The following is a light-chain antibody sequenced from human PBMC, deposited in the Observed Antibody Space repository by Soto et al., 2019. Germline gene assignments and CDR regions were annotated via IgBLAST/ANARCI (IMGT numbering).Light chain of an antibody. V-gene: IGKV1-33*01. Sequence: DIQMTQSPSSLSASIGDRVTISCQASQDIGNFLNWYQQKPGKAPYLLIYDASNLDTGVSSRFSGRGSGRQFSITITSLQPDDVATYFCQQYGSLPITFGQGTRLYIK. CDR2: DAS. CDR3: QQYGSLPIT. CDR1: QDIGNF. J-gene: IGKJ5*01.